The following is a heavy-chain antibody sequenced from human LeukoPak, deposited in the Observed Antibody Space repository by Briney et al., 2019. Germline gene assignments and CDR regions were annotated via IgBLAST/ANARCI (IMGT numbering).Heavy chain of an antibody. D-gene: IGHD3-3*01. J-gene: IGHJ4*02. CDR2: IWYGGSNK. Sequence: GGSLRLSCAASGFTFSSYGMPWVRQAPGKGLEWVAVIWYGGSNKYYADSVKGRFTISRDNSKNTLYLQMNSLRAADTAVYYCAKDARYYDFWSGYSADYWGQGTLVTVSS. CDR3: AKDARYYDFWSGYSADY. CDR1: GFTFSSYG. V-gene: IGHV3-30*02.